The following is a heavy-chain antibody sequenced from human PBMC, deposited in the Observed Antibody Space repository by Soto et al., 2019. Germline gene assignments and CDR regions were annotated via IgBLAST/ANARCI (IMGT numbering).Heavy chain of an antibody. CDR1: GVTFSSET. CDR2: IIPLFGTA. V-gene: IGHV1-69*01. D-gene: IGHD3-10*01. Sequence: QVQLVQSGADVKKPGSSVKVSCQASGVTFSSETLGWVRQAPGQELEWVGGIIPLFGTARYSQKFQGRVTITADESTSTVYMELSSLRSDDTAVYFCATELGENPASPFDAWGQGTLVTVSS. CDR3: ATELGENPASPFDA. J-gene: IGHJ4*02.